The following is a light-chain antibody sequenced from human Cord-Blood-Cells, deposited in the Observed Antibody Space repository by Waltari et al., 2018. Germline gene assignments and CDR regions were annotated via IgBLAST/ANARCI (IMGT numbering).Light chain of an antibody. CDR2: AAS. J-gene: IGKJ5*01. CDR1: QSISSY. V-gene: IGKV1-39*01. Sequence: DIQMTQSPSSLYASVGDRVTITCRASQSISSYLNWYQQKPGKAPKLLIYAASSLQSGVPPRFSGSGSGTDFTLTISSLQPEDFATYYCQQSYSTPITFGQGTRLEIK. CDR3: QQSYSTPIT.